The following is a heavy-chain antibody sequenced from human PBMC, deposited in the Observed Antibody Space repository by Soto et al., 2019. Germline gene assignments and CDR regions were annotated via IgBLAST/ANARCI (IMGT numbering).Heavy chain of an antibody. CDR1: GYTFTSYA. CDR2: INAGNGNT. J-gene: IGHJ4*02. Sequence: QVQLVQSGAEVKKPGASVKVSCKASGYTFTSYAMHWVRQAPGQRLEWMGWINAGNGNTKYSQKFQGRVTITMDTSERTAYMELSSLRSEDTAVYYCARGALFDDFWSGSGDYWGQGTLVTVSS. V-gene: IGHV1-3*01. D-gene: IGHD3-3*01. CDR3: ARGALFDDFWSGSGDY.